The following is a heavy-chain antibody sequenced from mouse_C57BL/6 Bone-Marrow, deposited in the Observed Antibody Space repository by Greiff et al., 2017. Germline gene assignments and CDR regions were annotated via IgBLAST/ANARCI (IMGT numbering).Heavy chain of an antibody. Sequence: EVKLVESGGGLVQPKGSLKLSCAASGFSFNTYAMNWVRQAPGKGLEWVARIRSKSNNYATYYADSVKDRFTISRDDSESMLYLQMNNLKTEDTAMYYCVRYAADGYQDWGQGTLVTVSA. V-gene: IGHV10-1*01. CDR1: GFSFNTYA. CDR3: VRYAADGYQD. J-gene: IGHJ3*01. CDR2: IRSKSNNYAT. D-gene: IGHD2-3*01.